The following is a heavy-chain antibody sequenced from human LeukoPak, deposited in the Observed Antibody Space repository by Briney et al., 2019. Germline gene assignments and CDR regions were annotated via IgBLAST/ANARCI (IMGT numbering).Heavy chain of an antibody. J-gene: IGHJ4*02. V-gene: IGHV4-38-2*01. Sequence: SETLSLTCAVSGYSISSGYYWGWIRRPPGKGLEWIGNFYHSGSTYYNPSLKSRVTISVNTSKNHFSLKLASVTAADTAVYYCAGAPYYSDSGAFFDYWGQGTLVTVSS. CDR1: GYSISSGYY. CDR3: AGAPYYSDSGAFFDY. CDR2: FYHSGST. D-gene: IGHD3-22*01.